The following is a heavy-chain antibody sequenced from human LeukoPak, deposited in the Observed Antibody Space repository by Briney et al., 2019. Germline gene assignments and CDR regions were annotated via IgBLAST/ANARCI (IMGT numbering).Heavy chain of an antibody. CDR2: VSYRGDT. J-gene: IGHJ3*02. V-gene: IGHV4-59*01. D-gene: IGHD6-13*01. CDR1: GGPISSYY. Sequence: SETLSLTCTVFGGPISSYYWSWIRQPPGKGLEWIGYVSYRGDTNYDPSLKSRVTISVDTSKNQFSLKLTSVTAADTAVYYCARPYSSNWYVAFHIWGQGTMVTVSS. CDR3: ARPYSSNWYVAFHI.